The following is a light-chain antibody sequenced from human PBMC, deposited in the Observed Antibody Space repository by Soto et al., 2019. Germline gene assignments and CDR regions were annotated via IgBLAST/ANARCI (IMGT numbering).Light chain of an antibody. J-gene: IGKJ4*01. Sequence: DIQMIQSPSSLSASVGDRVTITCQATQGISKFVNWYQQKPGEAPKLLIYVASNLETGVPSRSSGNGSVTDFTFTISSLQSEDIATYYCQQYHSLPLTFGGGTKVEIK. V-gene: IGKV1-33*01. CDR2: VAS. CDR1: QGISKF. CDR3: QQYHSLPLT.